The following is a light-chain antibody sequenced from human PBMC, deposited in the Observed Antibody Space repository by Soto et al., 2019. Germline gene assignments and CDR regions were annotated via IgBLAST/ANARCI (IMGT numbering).Light chain of an antibody. J-gene: IGKJ1*01. CDR1: QSVSSNY. V-gene: IGKV3-20*01. CDR3: QQYGSSPTWT. CDR2: GAS. Sequence: ESVLTQSPGTLSLSPGERATLSCRASQSVSSNYLAWYQQKPGQAPMLLIYGASTRATGIPDRFSGSGSGTDFTLTISRLGSEVSAVYYFQQYGSSPTWTFRQGTEVGIK.